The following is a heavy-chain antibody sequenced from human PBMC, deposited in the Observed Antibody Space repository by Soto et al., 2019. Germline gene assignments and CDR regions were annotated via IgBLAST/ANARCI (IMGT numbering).Heavy chain of an antibody. CDR2: ISYDGSNK. Sequence: QVQLVESGGGVVQPGRSLRLSCAASGFTFSSYAMHWVRQAPGKGLEWVAVISYDGSNKYYADSVKGRFTISRDNSKNTLYLQMNSLRAEDTAVYYCARALRDGPYYYYGMDVWRQGSTVTVSS. CDR1: GFTFSSYA. CDR3: ARALRDGPYYYYGMDV. J-gene: IGHJ6*02. V-gene: IGHV3-30-3*01.